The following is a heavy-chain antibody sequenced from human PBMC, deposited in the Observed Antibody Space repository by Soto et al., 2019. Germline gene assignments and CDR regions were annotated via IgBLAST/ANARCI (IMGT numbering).Heavy chain of an antibody. CDR3: ARTRCWGGAFDI. CDR1: GGSFSGDY. D-gene: IGHD3-16*01. Sequence: PSETPALTCAVHGGSFSGDYWSWIRQPPGKGLEWIGEINHSGSTNYNPSLKSRVTISVDTSKNKFSLKLSSVTAADTAVYYCARTRCWGGAFDIWGQGTMVTVSS. J-gene: IGHJ3*02. V-gene: IGHV4-34*01. CDR2: INHSGST.